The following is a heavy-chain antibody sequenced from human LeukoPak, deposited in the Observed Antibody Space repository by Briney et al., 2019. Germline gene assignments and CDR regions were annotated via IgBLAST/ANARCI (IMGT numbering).Heavy chain of an antibody. J-gene: IGHJ4*02. V-gene: IGHV3-21*01. CDR1: GFTFSSYS. Sequence: PGGSLRLSCAASGFTFSSYSMNWVRQAPGKGLEWVSSISSSSSYIYYADSVKGRFTISRDNAKNSLYLQMNSLRAEDTAVYYCARDNDLLRYFDWPLDYWGQGPLVIVSS. CDR2: ISSSSSYI. CDR3: ARDNDLLRYFDWPLDY. D-gene: IGHD3-9*01.